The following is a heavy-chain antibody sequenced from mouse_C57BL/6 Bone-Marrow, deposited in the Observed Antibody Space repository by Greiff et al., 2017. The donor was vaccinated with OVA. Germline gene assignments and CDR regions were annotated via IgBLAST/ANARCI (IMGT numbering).Heavy chain of an antibody. Sequence: EVQLQQSGPELVKPGASVKLSCKASGYTFTDYYMNWVKQSHGKSLEWIGDINPNNGGTSYNQKFKGKATLTVDKSSSTAYMELRSLTAEDSAVYYCASGSRVAMDYWGQGTSVTVSS. CDR2: INPNNGGT. CDR1: GYTFTDYY. D-gene: IGHD1-1*01. J-gene: IGHJ4*01. CDR3: ASGSRVAMDY. V-gene: IGHV1-26*01.